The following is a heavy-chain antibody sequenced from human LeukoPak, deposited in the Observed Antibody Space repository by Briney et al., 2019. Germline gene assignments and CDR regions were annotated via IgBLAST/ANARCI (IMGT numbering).Heavy chain of an antibody. CDR2: IRGSGGST. D-gene: IGHD4-17*01. V-gene: IGHV3-23*01. J-gene: IGHJ4*02. Sequence: GGSLRLSCAASGFTFSTYAMSWVRQAPGKGLEWVSVIRGSGGSTYYADSVKGRFTISRDNSKNTLYLQTNSLRAEDTAIYYCAKDLYGDYGGIDYWGQGTLVTVSS. CDR3: AKDLYGDYGGIDY. CDR1: GFTFSTYA.